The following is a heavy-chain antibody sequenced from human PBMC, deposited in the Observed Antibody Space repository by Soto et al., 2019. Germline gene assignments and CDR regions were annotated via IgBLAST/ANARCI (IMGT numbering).Heavy chain of an antibody. CDR3: ARGLEMATIEREGNYFDY. Sequence: SETLSLTCTVSGGSISSYYWSWIRQPPGKGLEWIGYIYYSGSTNYNPSLKSRVTISVDTSKNQFSLKLSSVTAAGTAVYYCARGLEMATIEREGNYFDYWGQGTLVTVSS. J-gene: IGHJ4*02. CDR1: GGSISSYY. D-gene: IGHD5-12*01. V-gene: IGHV4-59*01. CDR2: IYYSGST.